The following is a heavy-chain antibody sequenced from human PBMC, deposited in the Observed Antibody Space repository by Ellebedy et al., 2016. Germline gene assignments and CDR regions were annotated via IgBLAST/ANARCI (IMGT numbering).Heavy chain of an antibody. CDR2: INSDGSST. D-gene: IGHD3-10*01. J-gene: IGHJ4*02. Sequence: GGSLRLXCAASGFSFSSYWMHWVRQAPGKGLVWVSRINSDGSSTSYADSVRGRFTISSDNAKNTLFLQMNSLRAEDTAVYYCARGYGVLYFFDYWGQGTLVTVSS. CDR1: GFSFSSYW. V-gene: IGHV3-74*01. CDR3: ARGYGVLYFFDY.